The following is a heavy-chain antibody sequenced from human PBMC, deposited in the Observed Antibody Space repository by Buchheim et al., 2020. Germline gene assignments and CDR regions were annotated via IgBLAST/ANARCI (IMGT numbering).Heavy chain of an antibody. J-gene: IGHJ4*02. CDR1: GSSISSYY. Sequence: QVQLQESGPGLVKPSETLSLTCTVSGSSISSYYWSWLRQPPGKGLEWIGYIYYSGSTNYNPSLKSRVTISVDTSKNQFSLKLSSVTAAETAVYYCARVGEQQLVLDYWGQGTL. CDR2: IYYSGST. CDR3: ARVGEQQLVLDY. V-gene: IGHV4-59*01. D-gene: IGHD6-13*01.